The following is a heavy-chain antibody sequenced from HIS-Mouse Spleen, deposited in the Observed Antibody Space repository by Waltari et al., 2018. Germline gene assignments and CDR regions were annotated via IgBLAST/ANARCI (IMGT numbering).Heavy chain of an antibody. CDR3: AREIPYSSSWYDWYFDL. D-gene: IGHD6-13*01. J-gene: IGHJ2*01. V-gene: IGHV4-39*07. CDR2: IYYRRST. Sequence: QLQLQESGPGLVKPSETLSLTCTVSGGSISSSSYYWGWIRQPPGKGLGWIGSIYYRRSTHYDPSLKGRVTISVEASKNQFSLKLSSVTAADTAVYYCAREIPYSSSWYDWYFDLWGRGTLVTVSS. CDR1: GGSISSSSYY.